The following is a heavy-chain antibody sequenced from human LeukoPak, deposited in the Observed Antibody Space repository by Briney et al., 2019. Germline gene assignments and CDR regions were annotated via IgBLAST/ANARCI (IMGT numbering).Heavy chain of an antibody. V-gene: IGHV4-59*01. Sequence: SETLSLTCTVSGDSISSYYWNWIRQPPGTGLEWIGHIYSSGSTSYNPSLRSRVTMSGDTSKNQFSLKLRSVTAADTAVYYCARGKRAGDSYYFDYWGQGILVTVSS. CDR2: IYSSGST. D-gene: IGHD2-21*02. CDR3: ARGKRAGDSYYFDY. J-gene: IGHJ4*02. CDR1: GDSISSYY.